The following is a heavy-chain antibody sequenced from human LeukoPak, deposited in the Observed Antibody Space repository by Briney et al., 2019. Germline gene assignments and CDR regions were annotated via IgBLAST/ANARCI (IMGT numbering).Heavy chain of an antibody. D-gene: IGHD3-10*02. Sequence: PGGSLRLSCAASGFTFDDYGMSWVRQAPGKGLEWVSGTNWNGGKTGYADSVKGRFTISRDNAKNSLYLQMNSLRAEDTAVYYCAELGITMIGGVWGKGTTVTISS. CDR1: GFTFDDYG. CDR2: TNWNGGKT. J-gene: IGHJ6*04. CDR3: AELGITMIGGV. V-gene: IGHV3-20*04.